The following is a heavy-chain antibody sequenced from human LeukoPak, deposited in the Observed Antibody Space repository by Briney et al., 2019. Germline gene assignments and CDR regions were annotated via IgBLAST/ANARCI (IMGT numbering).Heavy chain of an antibody. D-gene: IGHD6-19*01. V-gene: IGHV3-7*03. Sequence: GGSLRLSWAASGFTFSNYWMSWVRHAPGKGREWVANIKQDGSEKYYADSLKGRFTISRDNAKNSLYLQMNSLRAEDTAVYYCASGQGLGYWGQGTLVTVSS. CDR1: GFTFSNYW. CDR3: ASGQGLGY. CDR2: IKQDGSEK. J-gene: IGHJ4*02.